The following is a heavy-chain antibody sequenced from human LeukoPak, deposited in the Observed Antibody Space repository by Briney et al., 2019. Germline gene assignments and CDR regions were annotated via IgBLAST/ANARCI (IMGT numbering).Heavy chain of an antibody. CDR2: IYSGGST. CDR1: GFTVSSNY. CDR3: ARARLYDSSGYYSGYFDY. J-gene: IGHJ4*02. D-gene: IGHD3-22*01. V-gene: IGHV3-66*01. Sequence: GGSLRLSCAASGFTVSSNYMSWVRQAPGKGLEWVSVIYSGGSTYYADSVKGRFTISRDNSKNTLYLQMNSLRAEDTAVYYCARARLYDSSGYYSGYFDYWGQGTLVTVSS.